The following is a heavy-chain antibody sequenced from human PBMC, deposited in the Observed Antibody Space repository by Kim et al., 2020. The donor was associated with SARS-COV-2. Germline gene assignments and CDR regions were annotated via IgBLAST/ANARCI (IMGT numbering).Heavy chain of an antibody. Sequence: SLKSRVTISVDTSKNQFSLKLSSVTAADTAVYYCARAHSLTGSLYYFDYWGQGTLVTVSS. CDR3: ARAHSLTGSLYYFDY. J-gene: IGHJ4*02. V-gene: IGHV4-34*01. D-gene: IGHD3-9*01.